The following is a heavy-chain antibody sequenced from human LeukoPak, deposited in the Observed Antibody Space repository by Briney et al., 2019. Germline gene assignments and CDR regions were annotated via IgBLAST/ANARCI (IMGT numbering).Heavy chain of an antibody. Sequence: ASVKVSCKASGYTFSGYYMHWVRQAPGQGPEWMGVISPSGGSTTYAQKFQGRVTLTRDMSTSTDYLELSSLRSEDTAVYYCARDLEYLYPGGAFDIWGQGTMVTVSS. CDR3: ARDLEYLYPGGAFDI. D-gene: IGHD3-16*01. CDR2: ISPSGGST. V-gene: IGHV1-46*01. CDR1: GYTFSGYY. J-gene: IGHJ3*02.